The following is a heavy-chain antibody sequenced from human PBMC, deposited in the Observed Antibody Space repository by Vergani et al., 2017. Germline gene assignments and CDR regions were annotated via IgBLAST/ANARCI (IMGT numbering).Heavy chain of an antibody. CDR1: GGSISSSSYY. V-gene: IGHV4-39*07. J-gene: IGHJ6*02. CDR3: ARRYYDFWSDYGMDV. Sequence: QLQLQESGPGLVKPSETLSLTCTVSGGSISSSSYYWGWIRQPPGKGLEWIGSIYYSGSTYYNPSLKSRVTISVDTSKNQFSLKLSSVTAADTAVYYCARRYYDFWSDYGMDVWGQGTTVTVSS. D-gene: IGHD3-3*01. CDR2: IYYSGST.